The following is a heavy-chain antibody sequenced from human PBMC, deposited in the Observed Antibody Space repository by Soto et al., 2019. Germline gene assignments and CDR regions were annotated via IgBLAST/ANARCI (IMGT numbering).Heavy chain of an antibody. CDR2: IYYSGST. D-gene: IGHD1-26*01. V-gene: IGHV4-59*01. J-gene: IGHJ6*02. CDR3: ARGGWELLGRGYYYYGMDV. CDR1: GGSISSYY. Sequence: QVQLQESGPGLVKPSETLSLTCTVSGGSISSYYWSWIRQPPGKGLEWIGYIYYSGSTNYNPSLKSRVTISVDTSKNQFSLKLGSVTAADTAVYYCARGGWELLGRGYYYYGMDVWGQGTTVTVSS.